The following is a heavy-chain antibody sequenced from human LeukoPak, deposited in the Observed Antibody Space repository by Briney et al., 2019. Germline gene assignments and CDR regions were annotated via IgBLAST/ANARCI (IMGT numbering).Heavy chain of an antibody. V-gene: IGHV1-2*04. Sequence: ASVKVSCKASGYTFTGYYMHWVRQSPGQGLEWMGWINPNSGGTNYAQKFQGWVTMTRDTSISTAYMELSRLRSDDTAVYYCARGGYSGYDPKPRNWYFDLWGRGTLVTVSS. J-gene: IGHJ2*01. CDR2: INPNSGGT. D-gene: IGHD5-12*01. CDR3: ARGGYSGYDPKPRNWYFDL. CDR1: GYTFTGYY.